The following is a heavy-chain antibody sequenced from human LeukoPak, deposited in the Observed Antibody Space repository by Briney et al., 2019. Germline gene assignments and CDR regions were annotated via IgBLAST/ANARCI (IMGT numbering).Heavy chain of an antibody. CDR3: ARDGPRYCSSTSCYHGFDY. D-gene: IGHD2-2*01. V-gene: IGHV1-18*01. CDR1: GYSFTSYG. Sequence: GESLKISCKGSGYSFTSYGISWVRQAPGQGLEWMGWISAYNGNTNYAQKLQGRVTMTTDTSTSTAYMELRSLRSDDTAVYYCARDGPRYCSSTSCYHGFDYWGQGTLVTVSS. J-gene: IGHJ4*02. CDR2: ISAYNGNT.